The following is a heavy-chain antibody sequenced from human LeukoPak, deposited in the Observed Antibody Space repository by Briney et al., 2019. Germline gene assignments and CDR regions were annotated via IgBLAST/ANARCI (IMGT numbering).Heavy chain of an antibody. CDR2: IFSGGTT. Sequence: GESLRLSCAASGFSVGSNYMSWVRQAPGKGLEWVSVIFSGGTTYYADSVKGRFTISRDNSKNTLYLQMNSLRAEDTAVYYCAREGNYYDMDVWGQGTTVTVSS. CDR1: GFSVGSNY. V-gene: IGHV3-53*01. CDR3: AREGNYYDMDV. J-gene: IGHJ6*02.